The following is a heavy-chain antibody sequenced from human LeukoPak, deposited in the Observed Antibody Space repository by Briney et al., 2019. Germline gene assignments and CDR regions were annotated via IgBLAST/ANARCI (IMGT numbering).Heavy chain of an antibody. CDR1: GYTFTGYY. J-gene: IGHJ6*02. D-gene: IGHD6-19*01. CDR3: ARGLSSGGWYRPRFYYYYYGMDV. CDR2: INPNSGGT. Sequence: ASVKVSCKASGYTFTGYYMHWVRQAPGQGLEWMGWINPNSGGTNYAQKFQGRVTMTRDTSISAAYMELSRLRSDDTAVYYCARGLSSGGWYRPRFYYYYYGMDVWGQGTTVTVSS. V-gene: IGHV1-2*02.